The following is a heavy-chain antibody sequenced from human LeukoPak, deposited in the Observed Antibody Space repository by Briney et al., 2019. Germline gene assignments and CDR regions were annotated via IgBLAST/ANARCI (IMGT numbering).Heavy chain of an antibody. D-gene: IGHD6-19*01. V-gene: IGHV4-34*01. CDR2: INHSGST. Sequence: SETLSLTCAVYGGSFSGYYWSWIRQPPGKGLEWIGEINHSGSTNYNPSLKSRVTISVDTSKNQFSLKLSSVTAADTAVYYCARIAVAKPYYYYYYMDVWGKGTTVTVSS. CDR1: GGSFSGYY. J-gene: IGHJ6*03. CDR3: ARIAVAKPYYYYYYMDV.